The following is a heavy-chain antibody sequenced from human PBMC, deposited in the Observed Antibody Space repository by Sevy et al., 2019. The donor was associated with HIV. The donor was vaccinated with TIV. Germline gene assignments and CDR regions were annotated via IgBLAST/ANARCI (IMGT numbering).Heavy chain of an antibody. D-gene: IGHD7-27*01. Sequence: GGSLRLSCVGSRFKYEDYAMHWVRQVPGKGLEWVSGISWNSGNIGYSDSVKGRFTISRDNAKKSLDLQMNSLRVEDTALYYCAKDMGIGGFAVSYYYVIDVWGQGTMVTVSS. CDR2: ISWNSGNI. J-gene: IGHJ6*02. CDR1: RFKYEDYA. V-gene: IGHV3-9*01. CDR3: AKDMGIGGFAVSYYYVIDV.